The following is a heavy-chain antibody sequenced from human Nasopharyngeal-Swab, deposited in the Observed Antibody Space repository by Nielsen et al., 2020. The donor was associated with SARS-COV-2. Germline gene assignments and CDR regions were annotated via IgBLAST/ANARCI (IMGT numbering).Heavy chain of an antibody. CDR3: ARDVLDSSGYYFDY. CDR2: IWYDGSNK. CDR1: GFTFSSYG. Sequence: GESLKISCAASGFTFSSYGMHWVRQAPGKGLEWVAVIWYDGSNKYYADSVKGRFTIPRDNSKTTLYLQMNSLRAEDTAVYYCARDVLDSSGYYFDYWGQGTLVTVSS. D-gene: IGHD3-22*01. V-gene: IGHV3-33*01. J-gene: IGHJ4*02.